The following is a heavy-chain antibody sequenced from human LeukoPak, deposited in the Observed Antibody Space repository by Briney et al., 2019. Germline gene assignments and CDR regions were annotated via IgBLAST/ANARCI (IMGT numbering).Heavy chain of an antibody. Sequence: GGSLRLSCAASGFTFGSDAMTWVRQAPEQGLEWVSTITSSGDRMFYADSVKGRFTISRDHSKNTLYLQVNSLRAGDTALYYCAKGALYGSGSYYTAFDIWGQGTMVTVSS. CDR3: AKGALYGSGSYYTAFDI. D-gene: IGHD3-10*01. V-gene: IGHV3-23*01. CDR1: GFTFGSDA. CDR2: ITSSGDRM. J-gene: IGHJ3*02.